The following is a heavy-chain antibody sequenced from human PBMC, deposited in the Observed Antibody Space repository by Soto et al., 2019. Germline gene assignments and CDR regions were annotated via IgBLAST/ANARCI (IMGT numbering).Heavy chain of an antibody. CDR3: ARVTRPGYCSGGSCPLFDY. CDR2: ISAYNGNT. Sequence: ASVKVSCKASGHTFTSYGISWVRQAPGQGLEWMGWISAYNGNTNYAQKLQGRVTMTTDTSTSTAYMELRSLRSDDTAVYYCARVTRPGYCSGGSCPLFDYWGQGTLVTVSS. V-gene: IGHV1-18*01. CDR1: GHTFTSYG. D-gene: IGHD2-15*01. J-gene: IGHJ4*02.